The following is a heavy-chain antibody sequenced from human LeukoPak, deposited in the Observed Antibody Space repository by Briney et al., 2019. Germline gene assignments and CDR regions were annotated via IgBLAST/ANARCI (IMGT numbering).Heavy chain of an antibody. CDR1: GFTFTTYW. Sequence: GGSLRLSCVASGFTFTTYWMHWVRQAPGKGLVWVSRINGDGSNSNYADSVKGRFTISRDNARNTLYLQMNGLRAEDTALYYCARTSPKSHFDFSGQGTLVTVSS. V-gene: IGHV3-74*01. J-gene: IGHJ4*02. CDR3: ARTSPKSHFDF. CDR2: INGDGSNS.